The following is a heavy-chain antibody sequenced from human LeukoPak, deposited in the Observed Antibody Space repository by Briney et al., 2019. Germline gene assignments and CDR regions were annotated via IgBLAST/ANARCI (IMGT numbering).Heavy chain of an antibody. V-gene: IGHV3-48*01. J-gene: IGHJ3*02. Sequence: AGSLRLSCVASGFTFSSYSMNWVRQAPGKGPEWVSYISSSLSVIYYADSVKGRFTISRDNAKNSLFLQMNNLRAEDTAVYYCTRDQYSGHWYYAFDIWGQGKRVTVSS. D-gene: IGHD6-19*01. CDR3: TRDQYSGHWYYAFDI. CDR2: ISSSLSVI. CDR1: GFTFSSYS.